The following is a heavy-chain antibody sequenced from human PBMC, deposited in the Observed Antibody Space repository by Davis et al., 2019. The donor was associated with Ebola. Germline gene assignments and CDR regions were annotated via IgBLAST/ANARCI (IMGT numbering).Heavy chain of an antibody. V-gene: IGHV6-1*01. Sequence: SQTPSLTPAISGDSVSSNSAAWNWFRQSPSRGLEWLGKTYYRSKWYNDYAVSVNSRMTINPDTSKNQFSLQLNSVTPEDTAVYYCARFGGYDYVDYWGQGTLVTVSS. CDR2: TYYRSKWYN. D-gene: IGHD5-12*01. J-gene: IGHJ4*02. CDR3: ARFGGYDYVDY. CDR1: GDSVSSNSAA.